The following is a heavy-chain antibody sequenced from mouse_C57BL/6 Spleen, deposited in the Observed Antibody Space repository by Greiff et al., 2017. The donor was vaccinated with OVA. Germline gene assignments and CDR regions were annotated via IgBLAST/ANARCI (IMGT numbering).Heavy chain of an antibody. D-gene: IGHD2-4*01. CDR1: GYTFTSYW. J-gene: IGHJ4*01. Sequence: QLQQPGAELVKPGASVKLSCKASGYTFTSYWMQWVKQRPGQGLEWIGEIDPSDSYTNYNQKFKGEATLTVDTSSSTAYMPLSSLTSEDSAVYYCASKGGSYYDYDYYAMDYWGQGTSGTVSS. CDR3: ASKGGSYYDYDYYAMDY. V-gene: IGHV1-50*01. CDR2: IDPSDSYT.